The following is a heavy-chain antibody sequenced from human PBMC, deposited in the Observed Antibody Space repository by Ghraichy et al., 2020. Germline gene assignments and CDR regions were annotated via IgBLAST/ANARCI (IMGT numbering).Heavy chain of an antibody. D-gene: IGHD4-23*01. CDR3: AREIGGTDAFDI. Sequence: GSLSLTCTVSGGSISSYYWSWIRQPPGKGLEWIGYIYYSGSTNYNPSLKSRVTISVDTSKNQFSLKLSSVTAADTAVYYCAREIGGTDAFDIWGQGTMVTVSS. CDR1: GGSISSYY. V-gene: IGHV4-59*01. CDR2: IYYSGST. J-gene: IGHJ3*02.